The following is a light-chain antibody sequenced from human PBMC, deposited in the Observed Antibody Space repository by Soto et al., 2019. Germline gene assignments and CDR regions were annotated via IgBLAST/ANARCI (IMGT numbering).Light chain of an antibody. CDR3: QKYTRAPVT. CDR1: QGIDTY. J-gene: IGKJ3*01. CDR2: AAS. Sequence: DIQMTPSPSSLSASVGDRVTITCRASQGIDTYLAWDQQKQGQVPKLLIYAASTLQSGVPSRFSGSGSGTDFTLTISSLEAEDVSTYFCQKYTRAPVTFGPGTKVDIK. V-gene: IGKV1-27*01.